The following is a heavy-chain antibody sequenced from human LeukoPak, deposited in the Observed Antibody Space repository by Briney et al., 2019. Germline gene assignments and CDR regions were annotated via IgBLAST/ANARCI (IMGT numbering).Heavy chain of an antibody. CDR1: GGSISSYY. J-gene: IGHJ5*02. Sequence: SETLSLTCTVSGGSISSYYWSWIRQPPGKGLEWIGYIYYSGSTNYNPSLKSRVTISVDTSKNQFSLRLSSVTAADTAVYYCARRERYSSSWYVRAVGVGFDPWGQGTLVTVSS. D-gene: IGHD6-13*01. V-gene: IGHV4-59*12. CDR2: IYYSGST. CDR3: ARRERYSSSWYVRAVGVGFDP.